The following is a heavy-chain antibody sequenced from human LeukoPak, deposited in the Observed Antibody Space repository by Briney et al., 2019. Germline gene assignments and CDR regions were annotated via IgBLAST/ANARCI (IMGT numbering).Heavy chain of an antibody. Sequence: SETLSLTCNVSGGSISSGAYYWSWIRQPPGKGLEWIGYIYYSGSTYYNPSLKSRVTISGDRSKNQFSLKLSSVTAADTAVYYCARDGYHAFDIWGQGTMVTVSS. CDR2: IYYSGST. V-gene: IGHV4-30-2*01. CDR1: GGSISSGAYY. CDR3: ARDGYHAFDI. J-gene: IGHJ3*02. D-gene: IGHD5-12*01.